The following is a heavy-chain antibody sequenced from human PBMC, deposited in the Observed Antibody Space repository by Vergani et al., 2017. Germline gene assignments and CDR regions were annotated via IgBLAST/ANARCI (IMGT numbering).Heavy chain of an antibody. V-gene: IGHV4-59*08. D-gene: IGHD3-10*01. J-gene: IGHJ4*02. CDR1: GGSITNNF. CDR2: FHHTGMT. CDR3: ARHGGSGNFYHLFDS. Sequence: QVQLQESGPGLVKPSETLSLTCTVSGGSITNNFWSWIRRPPGKGLEWIASFHHTGMTYNNPSLKSRVTISVDTSKNLISLKLNSVTAADTALYYCARHGGSGNFYHLFDSCVQGTLVTVSS.